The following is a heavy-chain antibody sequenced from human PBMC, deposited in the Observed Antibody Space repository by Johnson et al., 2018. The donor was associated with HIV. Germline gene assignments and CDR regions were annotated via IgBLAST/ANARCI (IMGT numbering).Heavy chain of an antibody. Sequence: QVQLVESGGGVVQPGGSLRLSCAASGFTFSDYYMSWIRQAPGKGLEWVSYISSSGSTIYYADSVKGRFSISRDNSKNTLYLQMNSLRAEDTAVYYCARDKGIAARPDAFDIWGQGTMVTVSS. CDR3: ARDKGIAARPDAFDI. CDR2: ISSSGSTI. D-gene: IGHD6-6*01. CDR1: GFTFSDYY. V-gene: IGHV3-11*04. J-gene: IGHJ3*02.